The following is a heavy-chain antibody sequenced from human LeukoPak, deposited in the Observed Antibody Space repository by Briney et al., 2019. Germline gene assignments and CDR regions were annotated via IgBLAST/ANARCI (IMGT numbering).Heavy chain of an antibody. Sequence: PSETLSLTRTVSGGSIRSYYWSWIRQPPGKGLEWIGYIYNSGSTNYNPSLKSRVTISVDTSKNQFSLKLSSVTAADTAVYYCARDDRSQWLGWFDPWGQGTLVTVSS. V-gene: IGHV4-59*01. CDR3: ARDDRSQWLGWFDP. J-gene: IGHJ5*02. CDR1: GGSIRSYY. D-gene: IGHD6-19*01. CDR2: IYNSGST.